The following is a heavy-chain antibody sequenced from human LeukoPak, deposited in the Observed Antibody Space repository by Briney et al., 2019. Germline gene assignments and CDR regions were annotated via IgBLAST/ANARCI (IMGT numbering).Heavy chain of an antibody. V-gene: IGHV4-59*01. J-gene: IGHJ3*02. CDR2: IYYSGST. CDR1: GGSISSYY. D-gene: IGHD3-10*01. Sequence: PSETLSLTCTVSGGSISSYYWSWIRQPPGKGLEWIGYIYYSGSTNYNPSLKSRVTISVDTSKNQFSLELSSVTAADTAVYYCAKDRGSPYYGGVDAFDIWGQGTMVTVSS. CDR3: AKDRGSPYYGGVDAFDI.